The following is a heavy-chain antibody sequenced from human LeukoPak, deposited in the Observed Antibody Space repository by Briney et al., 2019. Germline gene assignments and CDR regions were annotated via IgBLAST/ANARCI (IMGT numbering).Heavy chain of an antibody. Sequence: PSETLSLICAVYGGSFSGYYWSWIRQPPGKGLEWIGEINHSGSTNYNPSLKSRVTISVDTSKNQFSLKLSSVTAADTAVYYCARALWFGTWGQGTLVTVSS. CDR3: ARALWFGT. CDR2: INHSGST. J-gene: IGHJ4*02. D-gene: IGHD3-10*01. V-gene: IGHV4-34*01. CDR1: GGSFSGYY.